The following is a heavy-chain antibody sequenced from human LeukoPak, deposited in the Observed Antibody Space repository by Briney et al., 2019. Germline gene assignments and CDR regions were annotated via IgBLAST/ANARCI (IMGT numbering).Heavy chain of an antibody. D-gene: IGHD2-15*01. J-gene: IGHJ4*02. V-gene: IGHV4-59*08. CDR3: ARHVKDIVVVVAATPGYYFDY. CDR2: IYYSGSN. CDR1: GGSISSYY. Sequence: SETLSLTCTVSGGSISSYYWSWIRQPPGKGLEWIGYIYYSGSNNYNPSLKSRVTISVDTSKNQFSLKLSSVSAADTAVYYCARHVKDIVVVVAATPGYYFDYWGQGTLVTVSS.